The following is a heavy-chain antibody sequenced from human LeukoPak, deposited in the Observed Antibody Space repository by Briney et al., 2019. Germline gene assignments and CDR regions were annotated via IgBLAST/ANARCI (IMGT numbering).Heavy chain of an antibody. CDR1: GFTFSSYS. Sequence: GGSLRLSCAASGFTFSSYSMNWVRQAPGKGLEWVSSISSSSSYIYYADSVKGRFTISRDNAKNSLYLQMNSLRAEDTAVYYCARSPTYYDILTGYTTNYGMDVWGQGTTVTVS. D-gene: IGHD3-9*01. CDR2: ISSSSSYI. J-gene: IGHJ6*02. V-gene: IGHV3-21*01. CDR3: ARSPTYYDILTGYTTNYGMDV.